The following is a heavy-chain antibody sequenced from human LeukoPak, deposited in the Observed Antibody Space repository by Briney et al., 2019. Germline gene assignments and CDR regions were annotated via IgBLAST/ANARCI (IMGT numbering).Heavy chain of an antibody. D-gene: IGHD2-21*02. V-gene: IGHV1-69*13. J-gene: IGHJ4*02. CDR2: IIPIFGTA. CDR1: GGTFSSYA. Sequence: ASVKVSCKASGGTFSSYAISWVRQAPGQGLEWMGGIIPIFGTANYAQKFQGRVTITADESTSTAYMELSSLRSEDTAVYYCARARKAYCGGDCYDDFDYWGQGTLVTVSS. CDR3: ARARKAYCGGDCYDDFDY.